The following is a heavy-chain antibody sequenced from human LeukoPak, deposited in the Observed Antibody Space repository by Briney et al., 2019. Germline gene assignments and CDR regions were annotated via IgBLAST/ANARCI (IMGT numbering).Heavy chain of an antibody. CDR3: ARGIRWDLLVDY. CDR1: GYTVTDYY. V-gene: IGHV1-2*02. CDR2: INPNSGGT. D-gene: IGHD1-26*01. J-gene: IGHJ4*02. Sequence: ASVKVSCKASGYTVTDYYIHWVRQAPGQGLEWVGWINPNSGGTNYAQKFQGRVTMTRDASISTAYMELSRLRSDDTAVYYCARGIRWDLLVDYWGQGTLVTVSS.